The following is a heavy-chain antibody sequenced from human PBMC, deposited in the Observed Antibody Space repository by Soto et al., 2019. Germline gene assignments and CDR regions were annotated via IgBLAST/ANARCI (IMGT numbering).Heavy chain of an antibody. V-gene: IGHV3-30*03. CDR3: VSDRGYGHASVPYS. Sequence: QAHLVESGGGVVQPGRSLRLSCAASGFTFTSYGMHWVRQAPGTRLEWVAVISYDGGLQHYADSVKGRFTISRDNSKNMVLLQMNSLRAEDTAVYYCVSDRGYGHASVPYSWGQATLVSVSS. D-gene: IGHD5-18*01. CDR1: GFTFTSYG. J-gene: IGHJ4*02. CDR2: ISYDGGLQ.